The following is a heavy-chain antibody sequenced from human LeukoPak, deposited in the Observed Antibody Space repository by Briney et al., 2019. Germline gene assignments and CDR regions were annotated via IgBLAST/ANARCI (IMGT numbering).Heavy chain of an antibody. CDR1: GGSISSGGYY. CDR2: IYTSGST. CDR3: ARQGAYDIDAFDI. J-gene: IGHJ3*02. D-gene: IGHD3-16*01. V-gene: IGHV4-61*02. Sequence: SQTLSLTCTVSGGSISSGGYYWSWIRQPPGKGLEWIGRIYTSGSTSYNPSLKSRVTISVDTSKNQFSLKLSSVTAADTAVYYCARQGAYDIDAFDIWGQGTMVTVSS.